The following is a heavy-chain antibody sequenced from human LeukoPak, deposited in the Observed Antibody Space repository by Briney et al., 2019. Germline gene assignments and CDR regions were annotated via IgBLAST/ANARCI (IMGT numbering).Heavy chain of an antibody. Sequence: ASVKVSCKASGGTFSSYAISWVRQAPGQGLEWMGGIIPIFGTANYAQKFQGRVTITADESTSTAYMELSSLRSEDTAVYYRARASIVGGDYDFWSGYYPISFDYWGQGTLVTVSS. V-gene: IGHV1-69*13. CDR1: GGTFSSYA. CDR2: IIPIFGTA. J-gene: IGHJ4*02. CDR3: ARASIVGGDYDFWSGYYPISFDY. D-gene: IGHD3-3*01.